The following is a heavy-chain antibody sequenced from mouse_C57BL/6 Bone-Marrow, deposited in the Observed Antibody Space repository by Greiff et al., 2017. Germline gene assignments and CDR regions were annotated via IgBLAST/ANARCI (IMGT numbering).Heavy chain of an antibody. Sequence: DVMLVESGGGLVKPGGSLKLSCAASGFTFSDYGMHWVRQAPEKGLEWVAYISSGSSTLYYADTVKGRFTISRDNAKNTLFLQMTSLRSEDTAMYYCASITTVVAPAAMDYWGQGTSVTVSS. D-gene: IGHD1-1*01. CDR2: ISSGSSTL. J-gene: IGHJ4*01. CDR3: ASITTVVAPAAMDY. CDR1: GFTFSDYG. V-gene: IGHV5-17*01.